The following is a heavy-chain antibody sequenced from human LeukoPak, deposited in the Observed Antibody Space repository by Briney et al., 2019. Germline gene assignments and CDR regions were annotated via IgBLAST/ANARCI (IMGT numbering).Heavy chain of an antibody. V-gene: IGHV3-33*01. D-gene: IGHD6-19*01. CDR3: ASSSGWAPSDY. CDR1: GFTFSSYG. Sequence: GRSLRLSCAASGFTFSSYGMHWVRQAPGKGLEWVAVIWYDGSNKYYADSVKGRFTISRDNSKNTLYLQMNSLRAEDTAVYYCASSSGWAPSDYWGQGTLVTVSS. J-gene: IGHJ4*02. CDR2: IWYDGSNK.